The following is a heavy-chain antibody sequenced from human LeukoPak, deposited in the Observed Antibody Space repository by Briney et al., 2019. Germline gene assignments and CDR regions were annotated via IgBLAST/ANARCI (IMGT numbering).Heavy chain of an antibody. CDR3: ARDYYDSSGYFNWFDP. CDR1: GFTVSSNY. D-gene: IGHD3-22*01. CDR2: IYSGGST. J-gene: IGHJ5*02. V-gene: IGHV3-53*01. Sequence: GGSLRLSCAASGFTVSSNYMSWVRQAPGKGLEWVSVIYSGGSTYYADSVKGRFTIPRDNSKNTLYLQMNSLRAEDTAVYYCARDYYDSSGYFNWFDPWGQGTLVTVSS.